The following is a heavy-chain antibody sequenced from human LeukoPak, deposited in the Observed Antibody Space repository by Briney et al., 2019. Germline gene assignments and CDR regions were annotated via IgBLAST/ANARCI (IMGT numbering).Heavy chain of an antibody. CDR2: IYSGGST. V-gene: IGHV3-66*04. J-gene: IGHJ6*03. CDR1: GFTFSSNY. Sequence: GGSLRLSCAASGFTFSSNYMSWVRQAPGEGLEWVSVIYSGGSTYCADSVRGRFTISRENSKNTLYLQINSLRAEDTAVYYCSSQTPHYYYYCMDVWGKGTTVTISS. CDR3: SSQTPHYYYYCMDV.